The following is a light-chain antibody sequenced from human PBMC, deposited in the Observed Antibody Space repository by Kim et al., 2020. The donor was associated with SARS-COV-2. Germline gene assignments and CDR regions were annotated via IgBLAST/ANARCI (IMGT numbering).Light chain of an antibody. CDR3: AAWDDSLNGPVV. CDR2: SNN. Sequence: QRVTIACSGSSSNIGSNTVNWYQQLPGTAPKLLIYSNNQRTSGVPDRFSGSKSGTSASLAISGLQSEDEADYYCAAWDDSLNGPVVFGGGTQLTVL. J-gene: IGLJ2*01. V-gene: IGLV1-44*01. CDR1: SSNIGSNT.